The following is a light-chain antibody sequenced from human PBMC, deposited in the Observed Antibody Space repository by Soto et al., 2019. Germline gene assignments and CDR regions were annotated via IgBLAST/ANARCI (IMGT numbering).Light chain of an antibody. V-gene: IGLV1-44*01. CDR1: SSNIRSNT. Sequence: QSVLTQPPSTSRTPGQRVTSSCSGNSSNIRSNTVNWYQQLPGTAPRLLIYSNNQRPSGVPDRFSVSKSGTSASLAISGLQSEDEADYYCAAWDDSLNGYVFGTGTKVTVL. CDR3: AAWDDSLNGYV. CDR2: SNN. J-gene: IGLJ1*01.